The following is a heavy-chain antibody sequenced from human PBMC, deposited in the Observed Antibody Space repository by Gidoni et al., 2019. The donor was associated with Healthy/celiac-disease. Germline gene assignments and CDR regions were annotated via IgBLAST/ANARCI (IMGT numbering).Heavy chain of an antibody. CDR2: INPNSGGT. D-gene: IGHD3-22*01. Sequence: QVQLVQSGAEVKKPGASVKVSCKASGYTFTGYYMHWVRQAPGQGLEWMGWINPNSGGTNYAQKFQGRVTMTRDTSISTAYMELSRLRSDDTAVYYCARDLPAVTMIVVPNWFDPWGQGTLVTVSS. V-gene: IGHV1-2*02. J-gene: IGHJ5*02. CDR1: GYTFTGYY. CDR3: ARDLPAVTMIVVPNWFDP.